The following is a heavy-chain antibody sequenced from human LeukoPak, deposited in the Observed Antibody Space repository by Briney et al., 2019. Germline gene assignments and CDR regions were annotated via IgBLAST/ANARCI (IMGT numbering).Heavy chain of an antibody. CDR2: IRNDGSVK. CDR3: ARGSGSGSFLIDN. CDR1: GFTFSGYS. D-gene: IGHD3-10*01. V-gene: IGHV3-30*04. Sequence: GGSLRLSCAASGFTFSGYSMRWARQAPGKGLEWVAIIRNDGSVKYYVDSAKGRFTISRDNSENTLYLQMDSLRAEDTAVYFCARGSGSGSFLIDNWGQGTLVTVSS. J-gene: IGHJ4*02.